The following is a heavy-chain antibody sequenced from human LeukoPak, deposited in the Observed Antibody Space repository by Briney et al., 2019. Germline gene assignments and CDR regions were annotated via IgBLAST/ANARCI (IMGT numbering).Heavy chain of an antibody. CDR1: GGSISSGGYY. D-gene: IGHD6-19*01. CDR3: ARATSFGSGWYYFDY. V-gene: IGHV4-31*03. Sequence: PSETLSLTCTVSGGSISSGGYYWSWIRQHPGKGLEWIGYIYYSGSTYYNPSPKSRVTISVDTSKNQFSLKLSSVTAADTAVYYCARATSFGSGWYYFDYWGQGTLVTVSS. CDR2: IYYSGST. J-gene: IGHJ4*02.